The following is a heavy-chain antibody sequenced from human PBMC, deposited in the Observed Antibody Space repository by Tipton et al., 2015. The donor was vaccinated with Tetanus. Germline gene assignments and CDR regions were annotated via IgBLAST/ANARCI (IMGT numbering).Heavy chain of an antibody. D-gene: IGHD3-16*01. CDR3: AKDLLHKTDYYANGYAFDI. Sequence: SLRLSCAASGFTFSDYAMSWVRQAPGKGLQWVSVVTGSGQTTHYTGSVRGRFTISRDNSKDTLFLQMSSLRVEDTGIYYCAKDLLHKTDYYANGYAFDIWCQGTMVSVSS. V-gene: IGHV3-23*01. CDR2: VTGSGQTT. CDR1: GFTFSDYA. J-gene: IGHJ3*02.